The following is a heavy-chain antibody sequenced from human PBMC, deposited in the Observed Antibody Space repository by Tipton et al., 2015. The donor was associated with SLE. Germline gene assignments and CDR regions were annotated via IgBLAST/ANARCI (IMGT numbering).Heavy chain of an antibody. D-gene: IGHD6-13*01. CDR3: ARARGAAGKDLDY. CDR2: IYYSGST. V-gene: IGHV4-59*01. Sequence: SLTCTVSGGSISSYYWSWIRQPPGKGLEWIGYIYYSGSTNYNPSLKSRVTISVDTSKNQFSLKLSSVTAADTAVYYCARARGAAGKDLDYWGQGTLVTVSS. J-gene: IGHJ4*02. CDR1: GGSISSYY.